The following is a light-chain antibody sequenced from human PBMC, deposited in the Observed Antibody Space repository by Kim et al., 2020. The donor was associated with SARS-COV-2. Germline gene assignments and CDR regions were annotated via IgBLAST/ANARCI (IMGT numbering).Light chain of an antibody. CDR3: VQALQTPPT. J-gene: IGKJ2*01. Sequence: DIVMTQSPLSLPVTPGEPASIFCRSSQSLLHSNGYNYLDWYLQKPGQSPQLLIYLGSNRASGVPDRFSGSGSGTDFTLKNSRVEAKDVGVYYCVQALQTPPTFGQGTKLEI. CDR1: QSLLHSNGYNY. V-gene: IGKV2-28*01. CDR2: LGS.